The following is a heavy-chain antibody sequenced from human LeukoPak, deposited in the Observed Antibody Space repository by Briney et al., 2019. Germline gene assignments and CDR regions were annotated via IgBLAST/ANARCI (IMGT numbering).Heavy chain of an antibody. CDR3: ARGLSYYYDSSGYSSWFDP. Sequence: ASVKVSCKASGYTFTGYYMHWVRQTPGQGLEWMGWINPNSGGTNYAQKFQGWVTMTRDTSTSTAYMELSRLRSDDTAVYYCARGLSYYYDSSGYSSWFDPWGQGTLVTVSS. CDR2: INPNSGGT. J-gene: IGHJ5*02. D-gene: IGHD3-22*01. V-gene: IGHV1-2*04. CDR1: GYTFTGYY.